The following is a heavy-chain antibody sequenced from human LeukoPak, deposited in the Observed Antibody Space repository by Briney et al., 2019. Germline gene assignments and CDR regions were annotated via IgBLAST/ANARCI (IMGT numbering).Heavy chain of an antibody. D-gene: IGHD6-13*01. V-gene: IGHV3-23*01. CDR3: AKTRPLDSSSWSHGDY. CDR1: GFTFSSYA. CDR2: ISGSGDST. J-gene: IGHJ4*02. Sequence: AGGSLRLSCAASGFTFSSYAMSWVRQAPGKGLEWVSAISGSGDSTYYGDSVKGRFTISRDNSKNTLYLQMNSLRAEDTAVYYCAKTRPLDSSSWSHGDYWGQGTPVTVSS.